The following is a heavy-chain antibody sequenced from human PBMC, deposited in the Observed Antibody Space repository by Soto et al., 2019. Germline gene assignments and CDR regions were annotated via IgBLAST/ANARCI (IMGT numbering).Heavy chain of an antibody. CDR1: AFTFGDYY. D-gene: IGHD3-3*01. CDR3: ARAPSPYYDFWSGWADS. V-gene: IGHV3-11*01. J-gene: IGHJ4*02. CDR2: ITDSGDTT. Sequence: GRSLRLSCAASAFTFGDYYMNWIRQAPGKGLEWLSYITDSGDTTYYADSVKGRFTISRDNAKNSLYLQMNSLRADDTAVYYCARAPSPYYDFWSGWADSWGQGTLVTVSS.